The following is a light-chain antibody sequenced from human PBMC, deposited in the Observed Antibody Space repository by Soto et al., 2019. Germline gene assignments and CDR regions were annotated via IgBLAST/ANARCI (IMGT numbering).Light chain of an antibody. CDR1: SSDVGGYNY. J-gene: IGLJ1*01. Sequence: QSALTQPASVSGSPGQSITISCPGTSSDVGGYNYVSWYQQHPGKAPKLMIYDVSNRPAGVSNRFSGSKSGNTASLTISGLQAEAEADYYCSSYTSIYVFGTGTKLTFL. V-gene: IGLV2-14*01. CDR2: DVS. CDR3: SSYTSIYV.